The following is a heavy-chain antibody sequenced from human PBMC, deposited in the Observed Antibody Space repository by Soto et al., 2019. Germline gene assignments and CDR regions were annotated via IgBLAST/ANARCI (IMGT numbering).Heavy chain of an antibody. D-gene: IGHD6-13*01. CDR3: ARGNSSSWYGFDY. Sequence: ASVKVSCXASGGTFSSYAISWVRQAPGQGLEWMGGIIPIFGTANYAQKFQGRVTITADESTSTAYMELSSLRSEDTAVYYCARGNSSSWYGFDYWGQGTLVTVSS. CDR2: IIPIFGTA. CDR1: GGTFSSYA. J-gene: IGHJ4*02. V-gene: IGHV1-69*13.